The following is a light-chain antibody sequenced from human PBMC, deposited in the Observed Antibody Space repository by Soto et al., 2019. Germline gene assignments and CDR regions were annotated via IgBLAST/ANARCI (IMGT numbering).Light chain of an antibody. CDR3: NSYTSSYTFV. CDR2: EVN. J-gene: IGLJ1*01. CDR1: SSDVGGYNY. Sequence: QSALTQPASVSGSPGQSITISCTGTSSDVGGYNYVSWYQQHPGKAPKLMIYEVNNRPSEVSNRFSGSKSGNTASLTISGLQPEDEADYYCNSYTSSYTFVLGTGTKLTVL. V-gene: IGLV2-14*01.